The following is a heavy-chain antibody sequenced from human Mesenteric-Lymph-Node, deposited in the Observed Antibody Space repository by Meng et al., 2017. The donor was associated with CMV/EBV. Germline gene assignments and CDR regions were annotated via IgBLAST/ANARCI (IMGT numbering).Heavy chain of an antibody. CDR1: GYTFTSYY. Sequence: ASVKVSCKASGYTFTSYYMHWVRQAPGQGLEWMGIINPSGGSTSYAQKFQGRVTMTRDTSTSTVYMELSSLRSDDTAVYYCARDLGRVVPAAIWAYWGQGTLVTVSS. V-gene: IGHV1-46*01. CDR2: INPSGGST. CDR3: ARDLGRVVPAAIWAY. J-gene: IGHJ4*02. D-gene: IGHD2-2*01.